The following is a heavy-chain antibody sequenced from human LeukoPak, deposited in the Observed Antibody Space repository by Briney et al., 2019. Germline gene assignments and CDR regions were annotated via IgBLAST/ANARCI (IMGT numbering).Heavy chain of an antibody. Sequence: GGSLRLSCAASGFTFSSYGMHWVRQAPGKGLEWVAVIWYDGSNKYYADSVKGRFTISRDNSKNTLYLQMNSLRAEDTAVYYCARARHYYDSSGSLKHWGQETLVTVSS. CDR1: GFTFSSYG. CDR2: IWYDGSNK. V-gene: IGHV3-33*01. CDR3: ARARHYYDSSGSLKH. D-gene: IGHD3-22*01. J-gene: IGHJ4*02.